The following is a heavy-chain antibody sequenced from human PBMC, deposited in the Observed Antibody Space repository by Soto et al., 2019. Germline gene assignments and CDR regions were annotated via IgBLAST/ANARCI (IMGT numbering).Heavy chain of an antibody. CDR3: ARREDTFDF. J-gene: IGHJ4*02. V-gene: IGHV1-2*02. CDR2: IDPNSGAT. CDR1: GYILTGYS. Sequence: QVYLVQSGAEVRRPGASVKVSCTAFGYILTGYSLHWVRQAPGQGLEWMGGIDPNSGATNSAARFHGRVSMSRDTSISAAYLELSSLRSDDTAVYYCARREDTFDFCGQGMLVSVSS.